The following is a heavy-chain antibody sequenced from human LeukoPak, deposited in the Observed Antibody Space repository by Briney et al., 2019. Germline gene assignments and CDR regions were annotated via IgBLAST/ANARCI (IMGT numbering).Heavy chain of an antibody. CDR3: ARGSRYSSGYDYIDH. V-gene: IGHV4-61*02. J-gene: IGHJ4*02. D-gene: IGHD3-22*01. CDR2: SYSSGST. Sequence: SETLSLTCTVSGGSISSGSDYCSRIRQTAGKGLEWIGRSYSSGSTNYNPSLKSRVSISVDTSKNQFSLRLSSVTAADTAVYYCARGSRYSSGYDYIDHWGQGTLVTVSS. CDR1: GGSISSGSDY.